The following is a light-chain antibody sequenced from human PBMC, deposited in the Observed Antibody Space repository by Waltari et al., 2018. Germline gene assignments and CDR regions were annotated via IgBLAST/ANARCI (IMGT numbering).Light chain of an antibody. CDR3: SSYTSRNTLI. CDR2: EVS. J-gene: IGLJ2*01. V-gene: IGLV2-14*03. Sequence: QSALTQPASVSGSPGQSITISCTGTGNDIGTYKYVSWYQQHPGKAPKLLIFEVSNRPSGVSVRFSGSKSANTAALTISGLQAEDDATYYCSSYTSRNTLIFGGGTKLTVL. CDR1: GNDIGTYKY.